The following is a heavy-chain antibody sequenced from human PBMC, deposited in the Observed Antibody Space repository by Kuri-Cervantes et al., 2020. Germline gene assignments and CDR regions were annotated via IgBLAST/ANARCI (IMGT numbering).Heavy chain of an antibody. CDR1: GYTFTGYY. Sequence: ASVKVSCKASGYTFTGYYMHWVRQAPGQGLEWMGWINPNSGGTNYAQKFQGRVTMTRDTSISTAYMELSRLRSDDTAVYYCARDPVVWYYYDSSGYEVRYYGMDVWDQGTTVTVSS. D-gene: IGHD3-22*01. V-gene: IGHV1-2*02. CDR3: ARDPVVWYYYDSSGYEVRYYGMDV. J-gene: IGHJ6*02. CDR2: INPNSGGT.